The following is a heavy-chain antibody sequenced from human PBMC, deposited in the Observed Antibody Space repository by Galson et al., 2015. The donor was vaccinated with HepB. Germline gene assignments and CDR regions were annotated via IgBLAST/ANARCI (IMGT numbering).Heavy chain of an antibody. CDR3: ARVGVPIRYVDFRGAFDI. Sequence: SVKVSCKASGGTFSSYAISWVRQAPGQGLEWMGGIIPIFGTANYAQKFQGRVTITADKSTSTAYMELSSLRSEDTAVYYCARVGVPIRYVDFRGAFDIWGQGTMVTVSS. CDR2: IIPIFGTA. CDR1: GGTFSSYA. D-gene: IGHD3-9*01. V-gene: IGHV1-69*06. J-gene: IGHJ3*02.